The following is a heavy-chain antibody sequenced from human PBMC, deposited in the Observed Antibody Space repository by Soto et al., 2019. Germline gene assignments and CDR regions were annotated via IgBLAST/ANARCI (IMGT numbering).Heavy chain of an antibody. Sequence: ASVKVSCKASGYAFPFFYMHWVRQAPGQGLEWMGWINPNNGGTNYVQKFPDRVPMTRDTSITTAYMELSGLRSDDTAVYYCAKGSEWELLLDYWGQGTLVTVAS. CDR2: INPNNGGT. J-gene: IGHJ4*02. CDR3: AKGSEWELLLDY. V-gene: IGHV1-2*02. CDR1: GYAFPFFY. D-gene: IGHD1-26*01.